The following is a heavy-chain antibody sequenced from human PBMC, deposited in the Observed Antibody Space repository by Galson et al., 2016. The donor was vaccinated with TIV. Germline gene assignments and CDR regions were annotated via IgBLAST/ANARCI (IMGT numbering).Heavy chain of an antibody. D-gene: IGHD3-22*01. Sequence: LRLSCAASGITFSSYAMSWVRQAPGKGLEWVSAISGGGGSTYYADSVRGRFTISRDNSKSTLYLQLDSLRVEDTAVHYCAKMDSSGLSYARRFDYWGQGSLVTVSS. CDR1: GITFSSYA. V-gene: IGHV3-23*01. CDR3: AKMDSSGLSYARRFDY. CDR2: ISGGGGST. J-gene: IGHJ4*02.